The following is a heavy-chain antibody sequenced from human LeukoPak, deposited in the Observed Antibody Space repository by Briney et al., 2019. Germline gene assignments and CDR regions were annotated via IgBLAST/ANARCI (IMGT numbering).Heavy chain of an antibody. CDR3: ARHGVIGRGYCSGGSCDAFDI. CDR2: IYTSGST. V-gene: IGHV4-4*07. CDR1: GGSISSYY. J-gene: IGHJ3*02. D-gene: IGHD2-15*01. Sequence: SETLSLTCTVSGGSISSYYWSWIRQPAGKGLEWIGRIYTSGSTNYNPSLKSRVTMSVDTSKNQFSLKLSSVTAADTAVYYCARHGVIGRGYCSGGSCDAFDIWGQGTMVTVSS.